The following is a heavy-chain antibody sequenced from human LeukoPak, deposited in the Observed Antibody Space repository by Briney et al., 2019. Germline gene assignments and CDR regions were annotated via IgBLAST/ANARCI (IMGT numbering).Heavy chain of an antibody. CDR1: GYTFTSYG. Sequence: ASVKVSCKASGYTFTSYGISWVRQAPGQGLEWMGWISAYNGNTNYAQKLQGRVTMTTDTSTSTAYMELRSLRSDDTAVYYCARTPLSDGSGSSLFDYWGQGTLVTVSS. CDR3: ARTPLSDGSGSSLFDY. D-gene: IGHD3-10*01. V-gene: IGHV1-18*01. J-gene: IGHJ4*02. CDR2: ISAYNGNT.